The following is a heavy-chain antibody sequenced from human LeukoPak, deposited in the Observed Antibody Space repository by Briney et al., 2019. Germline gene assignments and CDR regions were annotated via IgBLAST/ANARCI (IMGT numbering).Heavy chain of an antibody. V-gene: IGHV3-7*01. J-gene: IGHJ4*02. CDR2: IKRDGSQK. CDR3: ARTTLNYGSGSYYLDY. D-gene: IGHD3-10*01. CDR1: GFTFSRYW. Sequence: GGSLRLSCAASGFTFSRYWMSWVRQAPGKGLEWVANIKRDGSQKYYVVSVKGRFTISRDNAKNSLYLQMNSLRAEDTAVYYCARTTLNYGSGSYYLDYWGQGTLVTVSS.